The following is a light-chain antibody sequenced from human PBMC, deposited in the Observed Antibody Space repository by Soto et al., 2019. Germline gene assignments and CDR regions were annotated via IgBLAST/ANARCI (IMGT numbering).Light chain of an antibody. CDR1: SSDVGSYNL. J-gene: IGLJ3*02. CDR2: EGF. V-gene: IGLV2-23*01. CDR3: CSYAGRSTYM. Sequence: QSVLTQPASVSGSPGQSITIPCTGTSSDVGSYNLVSWYQQYPGKAPKLMIYEGFKRPSGVSHRFSGSKSGNTASLTISGLQAEDEANYCCCSYAGRSTYMFGGGTKVTVL.